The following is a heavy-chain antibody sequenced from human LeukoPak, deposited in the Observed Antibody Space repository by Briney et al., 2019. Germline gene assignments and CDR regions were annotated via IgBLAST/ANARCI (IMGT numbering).Heavy chain of an antibody. J-gene: IGHJ4*02. CDR3: RRDGGRKDDY. CDR2: IQPDGSEK. Sequence: GGSLRLSCAASGFTFSNYWMTWVRQAPGKGLEWVANIQPDGSEKYYVDYVKGRFTIARDNAKNSLYLQMNSLRAEDTAVYYCRRDGGRKDDYWGQGTLVTVSS. CDR1: GFTFSNYW. D-gene: IGHD1-26*01. V-gene: IGHV3-7*01.